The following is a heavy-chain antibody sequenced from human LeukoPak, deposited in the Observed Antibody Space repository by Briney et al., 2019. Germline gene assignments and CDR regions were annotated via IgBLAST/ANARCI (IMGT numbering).Heavy chain of an antibody. CDR2: TSSSDAGT. CDR3: ARAPVTSCRGAYCYPFDY. D-gene: IGHD2-15*01. CDR1: GFPLSSYA. Sequence: GGSLRLSCAAFGFPLSSYAMSWVRQAPGKGLEWVSATSSSDAGTYHADSVKGRFTISRDNSKNTLYLQMNSLRVEDAAVYYCARAPVTSCRGAYCYPFDYWGQGTLVTVSS. V-gene: IGHV3-23*01. J-gene: IGHJ4*02.